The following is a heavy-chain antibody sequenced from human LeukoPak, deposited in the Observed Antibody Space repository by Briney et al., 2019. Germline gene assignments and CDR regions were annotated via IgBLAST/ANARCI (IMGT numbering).Heavy chain of an antibody. CDR2: ISYDGSNK. Sequence: GGSLRLSCAASGFTFSSYGMHRVRQAPGKGLEWVAVISYDGSNKYYADSVKGRFTISRDNSKNTLYLQMNSLRAEDTAVYYCARDRVYSYGYISYYFDYWGQGTLVTVSS. CDR3: ARDRVYSYGYISYYFDY. V-gene: IGHV3-30*03. D-gene: IGHD5-18*01. CDR1: GFTFSSYG. J-gene: IGHJ4*02.